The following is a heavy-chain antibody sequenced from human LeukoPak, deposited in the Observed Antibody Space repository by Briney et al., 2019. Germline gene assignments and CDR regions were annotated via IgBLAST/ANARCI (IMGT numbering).Heavy chain of an antibody. CDR1: GFTVSNNY. J-gene: IGHJ4*02. CDR3: AKPPPDSSSWLFDY. V-gene: IGHV3-53*01. D-gene: IGHD6-13*01. CDR2: IYSGGTT. Sequence: GGSLRLSCTASGFTVSNNYMNWVRQAPGKGLEWVALIYSGGTTNYADSVKGRFTISRDNSKNTLYLQMNSLRVEDTAVYYCAKPPPDSSSWLFDYWGQGTLVTVSS.